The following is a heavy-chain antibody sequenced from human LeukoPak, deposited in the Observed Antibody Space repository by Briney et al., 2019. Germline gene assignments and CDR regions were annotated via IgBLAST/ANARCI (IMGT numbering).Heavy chain of an antibody. V-gene: IGHV3-23*01. Sequence: GGSLRLSCAASGFTFSGYAMTWGRQAPGKGLEWVSSITGSGDYTYYIDSVKGRFTISRDNSKNILYLQMNSLRGEDTALYYCAKDGLYYDGSAHVYYFDYWGQGTLVAVSS. CDR2: ITGSGDYT. CDR3: AKDGLYYDGSAHVYYFDY. J-gene: IGHJ4*02. CDR1: GFTFSGYA. D-gene: IGHD3-22*01.